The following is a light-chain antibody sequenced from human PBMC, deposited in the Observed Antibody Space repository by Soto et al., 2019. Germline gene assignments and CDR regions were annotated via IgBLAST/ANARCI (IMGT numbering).Light chain of an antibody. CDR2: WAS. Sequence: DIVMTQSPDSLAVSLGERATINCKSSQSVLYTSNNKNYLAWYQQKPGQPPNLLIYWASTRESGVPDRFSDSGSGTDFTLTISSLQAEDVAVYYCQQYYSTPHTFGQGTKVDI. CDR1: QSVLYTSNNKNY. V-gene: IGKV4-1*01. CDR3: QQYYSTPHT. J-gene: IGKJ1*01.